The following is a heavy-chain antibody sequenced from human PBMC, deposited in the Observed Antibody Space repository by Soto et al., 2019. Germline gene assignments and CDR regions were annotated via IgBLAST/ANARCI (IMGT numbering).Heavy chain of an antibody. CDR1: RASIGSSSYY. CDR3: ARLRLKRYYYYGMDV. Sequence: PSERLSITCTVSRASIGSSSYYCGWIRQPPGKGLEWIGSIYYSGSTYYNPSLKSRVTISVDTSKNQFSLKLSSVTAADTAVYYCARLRLKRYYYYGMDVWGQGTTVT. CDR2: IYYSGST. J-gene: IGHJ6*02. V-gene: IGHV4-39*01.